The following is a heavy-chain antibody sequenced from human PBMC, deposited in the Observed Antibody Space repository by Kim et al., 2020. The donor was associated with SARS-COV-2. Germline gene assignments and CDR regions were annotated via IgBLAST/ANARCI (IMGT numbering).Heavy chain of an antibody. CDR3: ARDGAPFLSIAAELTSYYYYGMDV. V-gene: IGHV3-48*02. CDR2: ISSSSSTI. D-gene: IGHD6-13*01. J-gene: IGHJ6*02. CDR1: GFTFSSYS. Sequence: GGSLRLSCAASGFTFSSYSMNWVRQAPGKGLEWVSYISSSSSTIYYADSVKGRFTISRDNAKNSLYLQMNSLRDEDTAVYYCARDGAPFLSIAAELTSYYYYGMDVWGQGTTVTVSS.